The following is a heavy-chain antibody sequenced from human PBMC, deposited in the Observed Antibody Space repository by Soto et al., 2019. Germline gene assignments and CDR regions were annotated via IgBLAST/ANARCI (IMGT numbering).Heavy chain of an antibody. D-gene: IGHD1-20*01. V-gene: IGHV4-59*01. CDR1: GDPISRYH. J-gene: IGHJ4*02. CDR2: VHNSGST. CDR3: TGDRNNWVWYKY. Sequence: QVELQESGPGLVKPSETLSLSCTVSGDPISRYHWSWIRQTPGKGLEWIGYVHNSGSTSYNPSLKSRVTISIDTSRKQFSLRLRSVTAADTAVYYCTGDRNNWVWYKYWGQGTLVTVSS.